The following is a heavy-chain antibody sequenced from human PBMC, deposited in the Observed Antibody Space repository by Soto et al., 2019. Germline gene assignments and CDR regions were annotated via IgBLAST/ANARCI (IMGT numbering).Heavy chain of an antibody. CDR1: GFTFSSYG. CDR2: IWYDGSNK. CDR3: VRSPWWSSGSVGAFDI. V-gene: IGHV3-33*01. J-gene: IGHJ3*02. Sequence: QVQLVESGGGVVQPGRSLRLSCAASGFTFSSYGMHWVRQAPGKGLEWVAVIWYDGSNKYYADSVKGRFTISRDNSKNTLYLQMNCLRAEDTAVYYCVRSPWWSSGSVGAFDIWGQGTMVTVSS. D-gene: IGHD3-10*01.